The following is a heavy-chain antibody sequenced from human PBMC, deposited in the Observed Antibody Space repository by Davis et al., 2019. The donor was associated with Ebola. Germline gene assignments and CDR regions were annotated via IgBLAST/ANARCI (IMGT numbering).Heavy chain of an antibody. J-gene: IGHJ6*02. CDR2: IIPIFGTA. Sequence: AASVKVSCKASGYTFTSYGISWVRQAPGQGLEWTGGIIPIFGTANYAQKFQGRVTITADKSTSTAYMELSSLRSEDTAVYYCAREPASSTSNYYYGMDVWGQGTTVTVSS. D-gene: IGHD6-6*01. V-gene: IGHV1-69*06. CDR1: GYTFTSYG. CDR3: AREPASSTSNYYYGMDV.